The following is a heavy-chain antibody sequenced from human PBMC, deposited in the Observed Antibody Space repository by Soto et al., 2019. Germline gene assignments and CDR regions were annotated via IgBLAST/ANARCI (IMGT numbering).Heavy chain of an antibody. J-gene: IGHJ6*02. D-gene: IGHD6-19*01. Sequence: SETLSLTCAVYGGSFSGYYWSWIRQPPGKGLEWIGEINHSGSTNYNPSLKSRVTISVDTSKNQFSLKLSSATAADTAVYYCARAPIAVAGTNYYYYGMDVWGQGTTVTVSS. CDR2: INHSGST. CDR3: ARAPIAVAGTNYYYYGMDV. V-gene: IGHV4-34*01. CDR1: GGSFSGYY.